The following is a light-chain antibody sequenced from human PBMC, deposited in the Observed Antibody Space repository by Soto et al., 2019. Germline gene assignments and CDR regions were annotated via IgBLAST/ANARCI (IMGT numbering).Light chain of an antibody. V-gene: IGKV1-5*03. J-gene: IGKJ1*01. Sequence: DIQMTQSPSTLSASVGDRVTITCRASQSISGWLAWYQQKPGKAPKLLIYKASTLKSGVPSRFSGSGSGTEFTLTISSLQPDDFATYYCQHYNSYSEAFGRGTKVDIK. CDR1: QSISGW. CDR2: KAS. CDR3: QHYNSYSEA.